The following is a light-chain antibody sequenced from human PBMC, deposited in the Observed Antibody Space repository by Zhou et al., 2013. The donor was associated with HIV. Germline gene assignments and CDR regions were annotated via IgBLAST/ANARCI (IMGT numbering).Light chain of an antibody. V-gene: IGKV2-28*01. CDR2: LGS. CDR1: QSLLHSNGYNY. CDR3: MQATEFIWT. Sequence: IVMTHSPLSLPVTPGEPASISCRSSQSLLHSNGYNYLDWYLQKPGQSPQLLIYLGSNRASGVPDRFSGSGSGTHFTLQISRVEPEDVGIYYCMQATEFIWTFGQGTKVEIK. J-gene: IGKJ1*01.